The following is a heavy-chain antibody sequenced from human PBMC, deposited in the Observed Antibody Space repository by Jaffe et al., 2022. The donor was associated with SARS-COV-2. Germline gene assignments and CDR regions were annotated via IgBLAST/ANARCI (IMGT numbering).Heavy chain of an antibody. Sequence: QVQLVQSGVEVKRPGASVKVSCKASGYTFTSYGISWVRQAPGQGLEWMGWINPYDGNTNYAQKLQGRVTMTTDTFTSTAYMELRSLRSDDTAVYYCARGYERYQSAEYFQHWGQGTLVTVSS. J-gene: IGHJ1*01. V-gene: IGHV1-18*01. CDR3: ARGYERYQSAEYFQH. D-gene: IGHD1-1*01. CDR2: INPYDGNT. CDR1: GYTFTSYG.